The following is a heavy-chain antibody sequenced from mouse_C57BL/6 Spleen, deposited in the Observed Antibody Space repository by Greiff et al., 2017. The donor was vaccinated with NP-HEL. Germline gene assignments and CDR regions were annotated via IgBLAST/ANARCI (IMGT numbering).Heavy chain of an antibody. V-gene: IGHV1-53*01. D-gene: IGHD2-2*01. CDR1: GYTFTSYW. CDR3: ARSPLYGYDEGYYFDY. J-gene: IGHJ2*01. CDR2: INPSNGGT. Sequence: QVQLQQSGTELVKPGASVKLSCKASGYTFTSYWMHWVKQRPGQGLEWIGNINPSNGGTNYNEKFKSKATLTVDKSSSTAYMQLSSLTSEDSAVYYCARSPLYGYDEGYYFDYWGQGTTLTVSS.